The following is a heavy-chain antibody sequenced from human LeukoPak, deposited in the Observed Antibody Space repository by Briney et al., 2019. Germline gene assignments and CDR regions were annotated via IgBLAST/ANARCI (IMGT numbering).Heavy chain of an antibody. Sequence: GGSLRLSCAASGFTFTTNYMSWVRQAPGKGLEWVSVIYSGGTTYYADSVKGRFTISRDISKNTQSLQMNSLRAEDTAVYYCARGRRDGYNLGYWGQGTLVAVSS. CDR3: ARGRRDGYNLGY. CDR1: GFTFTTNY. D-gene: IGHD5-24*01. CDR2: IYSGGTT. J-gene: IGHJ4*02. V-gene: IGHV3-53*01.